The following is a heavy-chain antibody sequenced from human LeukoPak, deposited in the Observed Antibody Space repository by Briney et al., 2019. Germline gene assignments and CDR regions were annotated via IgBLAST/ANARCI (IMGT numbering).Heavy chain of an antibody. Sequence: SETLSLTCTVSGGSISSYYWSWIRQPAGKGLECIGRIYTSGCTNYNPSLKSPVTMSVDTSKNQFSLKLSSPTAADTAVYYCARDQGISRRGRGHSNHHSDNRGEGNLCTASS. V-gene: IGHV4-4*07. CDR1: GGSISSYY. D-gene: IGHD2/OR15-2a*01. CDR3: ARDQGISRRGRGHSNHHSDN. J-gene: IGHJ4*02. CDR2: IYTSGCT.